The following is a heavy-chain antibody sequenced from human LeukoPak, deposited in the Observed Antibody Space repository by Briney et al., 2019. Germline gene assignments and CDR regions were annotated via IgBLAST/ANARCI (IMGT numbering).Heavy chain of an antibody. V-gene: IGHV4-59*08. Sequence: SGTLSLTCTVSGGSISSYYWSWIRQPPGKGLEWIGYIYYSGSTNYNPSLKSRVTISVDTSKNQFSLKLSSVTAADTAVYYCARQSYGIDYWGQGTLVTVSS. CDR2: IYYSGST. J-gene: IGHJ4*02. CDR3: ARQSYGIDY. CDR1: GGSISSYY. D-gene: IGHD1-26*01.